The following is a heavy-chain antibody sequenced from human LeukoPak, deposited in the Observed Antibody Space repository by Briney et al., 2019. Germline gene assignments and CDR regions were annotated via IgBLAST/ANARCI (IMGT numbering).Heavy chain of an antibody. V-gene: IGHV3-23*01. CDR1: GFTFSSYA. J-gene: IGHJ6*02. Sequence: GSLRLSCAASGFTFSSYATSWVRQAPGKGLEWVSAISGSGGSTFYADSVKGRFTISRDNSKNTLYLQMNSLRAEDTAVYYCAKSDRYCSSTSCYPLYYYYGMDVWGQGTTVTVSS. D-gene: IGHD2-2*01. CDR2: ISGSGGST. CDR3: AKSDRYCSSTSCYPLYYYYGMDV.